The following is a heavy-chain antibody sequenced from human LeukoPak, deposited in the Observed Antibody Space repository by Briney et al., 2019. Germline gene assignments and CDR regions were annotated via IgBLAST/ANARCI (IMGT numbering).Heavy chain of an antibody. V-gene: IGHV3-23*01. J-gene: IGHJ3*02. Sequence: GGSLRLSCAASGFTFSSYAMSWVRQAPGKGLEWVSAISGSPGSTYYADSVKGRFTISRDNSKNTLYLQMNSLRAEDTAVYYCARDKYQLDAFDIWGQGTMVTVSS. CDR3: ARDKYQLDAFDI. CDR1: GFTFSSYA. CDR2: ISGSPGST. D-gene: IGHD2-2*01.